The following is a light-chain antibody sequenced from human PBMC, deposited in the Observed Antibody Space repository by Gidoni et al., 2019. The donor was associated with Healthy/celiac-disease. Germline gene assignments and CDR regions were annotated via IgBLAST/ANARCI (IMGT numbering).Light chain of an antibody. CDR1: QSISSW. V-gene: IGKV1-5*03. Sequence: DIQMTQSPSTLSASVGDRVTNTCRASQSISSWLAWYQQKPGKAPKLLIYKASSLESGVPSRFSGSGSGTEFTLTISSLQPDEFATYYCQQYSSYPWTFGQGTKVEIK. J-gene: IGKJ1*01. CDR3: QQYSSYPWT. CDR2: KAS.